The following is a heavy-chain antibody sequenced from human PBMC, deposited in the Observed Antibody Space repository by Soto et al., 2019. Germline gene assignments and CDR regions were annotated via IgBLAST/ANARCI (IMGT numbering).Heavy chain of an antibody. J-gene: IGHJ4*02. CDR2: VFYSGST. V-gene: IGHV4-39*01. Sequence: SETLSLTCSVSGDSISSTNYYWCWIRHPQGKGLEWVGTVFYSGSTYYSPSLKGRVTISLDKPKKQFSLSLSSVTAADTAVYYCARQLPYCDYPVKSLDYWGQGTLVTVSS. CDR1: GDSISSTNYY. CDR3: ARQLPYCDYPVKSLDY. D-gene: IGHD4-17*01.